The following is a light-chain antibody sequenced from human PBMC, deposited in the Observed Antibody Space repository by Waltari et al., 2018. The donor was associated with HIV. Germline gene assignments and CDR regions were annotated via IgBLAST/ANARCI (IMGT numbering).Light chain of an antibody. Sequence: QSALTQPPSASGSPGQSVTISCTGTSSDIGGYTYVYWYQQYPVKAPKLMIYEVSKRPSGVPDRFSGSKSANTASLTVSGLQAEDEADYYCSSYGGSANLLFGGGTKLTVL. CDR2: EVS. J-gene: IGLJ2*01. CDR1: SSDIGGYTY. V-gene: IGLV2-8*01. CDR3: SSYGGSANLL.